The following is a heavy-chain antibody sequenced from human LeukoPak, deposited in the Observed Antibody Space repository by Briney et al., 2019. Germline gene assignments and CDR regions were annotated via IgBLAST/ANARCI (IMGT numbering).Heavy chain of an antibody. CDR2: ISSSGSTI. CDR1: GFIFSSYE. CDR3: ATGNEIYVDLPTPFDY. J-gene: IGHJ4*02. D-gene: IGHD3/OR15-3a*01. Sequence: GGSLRLSCAACGFIFSSYEMNWVRQAPGKGLEWVSYISSSGSTIYYADSVKGRFTISRDNAKNSLYLQMNSLRAEDTAVYYCATGNEIYVDLPTPFDYWGQGTLVTVSS. V-gene: IGHV3-48*03.